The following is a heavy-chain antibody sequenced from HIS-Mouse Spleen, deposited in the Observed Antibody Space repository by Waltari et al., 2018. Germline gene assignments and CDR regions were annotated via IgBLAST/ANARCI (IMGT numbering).Heavy chain of an antibody. Sequence: QLQLQESGPGLVKPSETLSLTCTVSGGSISSSSYYWGWIRQPPGKGLEWIGSSHYSGGTDYNPSLNSRVTISVDTSKNQFSLKLSSVTAADTAVYYCAREIPYSSSWYDWYFDLWGRGTLVTVSS. J-gene: IGHJ2*01. D-gene: IGHD6-13*01. CDR2: SHYSGGT. V-gene: IGHV4-39*07. CDR3: AREIPYSSSWYDWYFDL. CDR1: GGSISSSSYY.